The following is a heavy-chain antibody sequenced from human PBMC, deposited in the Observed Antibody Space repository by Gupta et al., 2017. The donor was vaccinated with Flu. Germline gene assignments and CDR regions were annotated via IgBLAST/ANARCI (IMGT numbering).Heavy chain of an antibody. CDR1: GFTFSTYV. Sequence: SGFTFSTYVMHWVRQAPGKGLEWVAVISSDGNNKYYADSVKERFTISRDNSKNTLYLQMSSLRGEDTALYYCARGSGLMDVWGKGTTVAVSS. CDR3: ARGSGLMDV. V-gene: IGHV3-30-3*01. J-gene: IGHJ6*03. D-gene: IGHD3-10*01. CDR2: ISSDGNNK.